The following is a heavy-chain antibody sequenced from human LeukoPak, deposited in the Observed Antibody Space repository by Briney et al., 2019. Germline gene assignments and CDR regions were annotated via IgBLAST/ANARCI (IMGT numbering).Heavy chain of an antibody. CDR2: IIPIFGTA. V-gene: IGHV1-69*13. CDR3: ARPSVFYGSCDY. Sequence: GASVKVSCKASGGTFSSYAISWVRQAPGQGLEWMGGIIPIFGTANYAQKFQGRVTITADESTSTAYMELSSLRSEDTAVYYCARPSVFYGSCDYWGQGTLVTVSS. D-gene: IGHD3-10*01. J-gene: IGHJ4*02. CDR1: GGTFSSYA.